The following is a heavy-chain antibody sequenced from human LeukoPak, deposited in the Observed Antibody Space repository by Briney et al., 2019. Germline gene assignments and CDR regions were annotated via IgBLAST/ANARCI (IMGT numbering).Heavy chain of an antibody. D-gene: IGHD5-12*01. CDR2: IIPIFGTA. V-gene: IGHV1-69*13. J-gene: IGHJ4*02. Sequence: SVNVSCKASGGTFSSYAISWVQQAPGQGLEWMGGIIPIFGTANYAQKFQGRVTITADESTSTAYMELSSLRSEDTAVYYCARVEGGYSGYDYSGFDYWGQGTLVTVSS. CDR1: GGTFSSYA. CDR3: ARVEGGYSGYDYSGFDY.